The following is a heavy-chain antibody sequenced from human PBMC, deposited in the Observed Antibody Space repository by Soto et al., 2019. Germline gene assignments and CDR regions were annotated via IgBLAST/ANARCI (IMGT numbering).Heavy chain of an antibody. CDR3: ARRHAQLSYLDH. V-gene: IGHV3-33*01. CDR2: IFFDGTKK. D-gene: IGHD1-1*01. Sequence: QVQLVEAGGGVVQPGGSLRLSCAASGFTFRHYGLHWVRQAPGKGLEWVAVIFFDGTKKYYADSVKGRITISRDNSNNTLYLHMDSLRAADTDMYYCARRHAQLSYLDHWGQGTLVTVSS. J-gene: IGHJ4*02. CDR1: GFTFRHYG.